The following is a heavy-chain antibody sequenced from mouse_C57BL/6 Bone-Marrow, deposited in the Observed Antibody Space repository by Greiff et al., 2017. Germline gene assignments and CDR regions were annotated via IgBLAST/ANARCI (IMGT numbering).Heavy chain of an antibody. CDR2: IYPNSGNT. J-gene: IGHJ3*01. Sequence: VQLQQPGAELVKPGASVKLSCKASGYTFTSYWMHWVKQRPGQGLEWIGMIYPNSGNTYYNEKFKSKATLTVDKSSSTAYMQLSSLTSEDSAVYYCANGPHYYGGSYDAYWGQGTLVTVSA. V-gene: IGHV1-64*01. CDR1: GYTFTSYW. D-gene: IGHD1-1*01. CDR3: ANGPHYYGGSYDAY.